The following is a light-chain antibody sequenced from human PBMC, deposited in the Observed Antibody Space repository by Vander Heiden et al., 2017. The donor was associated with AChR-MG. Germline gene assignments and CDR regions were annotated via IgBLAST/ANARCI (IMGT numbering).Light chain of an antibody. J-gene: IGKJ1*01. CDR1: QSISSW. V-gene: IGKV1-5*03. CDR2: KAS. Sequence: DIQMTPSPSTLSASVGDRVTITCRASQSISSWLAWYQQKPGKAPKLLSYKASSLESGVPSRCSGSGSGTEFTLTISSLQPDDFATYYCQQYNSYTWTFGQRTKVEIK. CDR3: QQYNSYTWT.